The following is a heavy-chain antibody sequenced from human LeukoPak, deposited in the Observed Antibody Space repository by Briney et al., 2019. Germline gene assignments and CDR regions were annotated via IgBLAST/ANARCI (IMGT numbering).Heavy chain of an antibody. Sequence: PGGSLRLSCAASGFTYSSNVMNWVRQAPGKGLEWVSSIGASGAKTYYADSMKGRFTISRDNSKNTVYLQMNSLRAEDTGVYYCAKAGMSPLFDYWGQGILVTVSS. CDR3: AKAGMSPLFDY. D-gene: IGHD1-26*01. CDR2: IGASGAKT. CDR1: GFTYSSNV. J-gene: IGHJ4*02. V-gene: IGHV3-23*01.